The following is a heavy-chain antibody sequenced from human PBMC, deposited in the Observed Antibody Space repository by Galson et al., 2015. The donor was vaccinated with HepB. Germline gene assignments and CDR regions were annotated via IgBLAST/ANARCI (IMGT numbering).Heavy chain of an antibody. Sequence: SETLSLTCTVSGGSIHNYYWSWIRQPPGKRLEWIGYISDSGSTNSSPSLKSRVTMSVDTSKNQFSLKLASVTAADTAVYHCARRWDYGEYPHWYFDLWGRGTLVTVSS. V-gene: IGHV4-59*08. CDR3: ARRWDYGEYPHWYFDL. J-gene: IGHJ2*01. CDR1: GGSIHNYY. CDR2: ISDSGST. D-gene: IGHD4-17*01.